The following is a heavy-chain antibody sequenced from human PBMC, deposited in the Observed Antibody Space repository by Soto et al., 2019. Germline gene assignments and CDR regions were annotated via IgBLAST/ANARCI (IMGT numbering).Heavy chain of an antibody. CDR1: GYSFRSYW. CDR3: ARHLLSDSVHISPVSPDY. V-gene: IGHV5-51*01. CDR2: IYPGDSNT. D-gene: IGHD2-21*02. Sequence: GESLKISCKTSGYSFRSYWIGWVRQMPGKGLEWMGIIYPGDSNTRYSPSFQGQVTISADKSISTAFLQWSSLKAADSAMYYCARHLLSDSVHISPVSPDYWGQGTLVTVSS. J-gene: IGHJ4*02.